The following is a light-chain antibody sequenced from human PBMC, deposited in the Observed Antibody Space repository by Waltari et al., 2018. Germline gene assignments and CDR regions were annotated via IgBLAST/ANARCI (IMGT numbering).Light chain of an antibody. J-gene: IGLJ3*02. V-gene: IGLV2-23*01. CDR1: SSDVGSYNL. Sequence: QSALTQPASVSGSPGQSITISCTGTSSDVGSYNLVPWYQQHPGKAPKLMIYEGSKRPSGVSNRFSGSKSGNTASLTISGLQAEDEADYYCCSYAGIWVFGGGTKLTVL. CDR2: EGS. CDR3: CSYAGIWV.